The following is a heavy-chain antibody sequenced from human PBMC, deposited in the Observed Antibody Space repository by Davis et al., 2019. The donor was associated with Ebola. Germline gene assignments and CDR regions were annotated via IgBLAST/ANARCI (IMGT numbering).Heavy chain of an antibody. V-gene: IGHV6-1*01. CDR1: GDSVSSAG. Sequence: SCAISGDSVSSAGWNWIRQSPSRGLEWLGRTYYSSKWYNDYAVSVKSRITINPDTSKNQFSLQLNSVTPEDTALYYCARGRLRGGMDVWGEGTTVTV. CDR2: TYYSSKWYN. D-gene: IGHD5-18*01. CDR3: ARGRLRGGMDV. J-gene: IGHJ6*02.